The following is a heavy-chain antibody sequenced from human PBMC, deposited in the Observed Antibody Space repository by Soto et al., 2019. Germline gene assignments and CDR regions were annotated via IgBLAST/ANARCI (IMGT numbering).Heavy chain of an antibody. Sequence: QLQLQESGPGLVKPLETLSLICTVSGGAVYADGYYWGWIRQPPGKGREWIGNIYYSGSTYYNPSIRSRVTVSMFTCKNHVSLKMISVTAADTDVFYCASRSGGRCSNYWGQGTLVMVSS. CDR3: ASRSGGRCSNY. D-gene: IGHD2-15*01. V-gene: IGHV4-39*01. CDR2: IYYSGST. J-gene: IGHJ4*02. CDR1: GGAVYADGYY.